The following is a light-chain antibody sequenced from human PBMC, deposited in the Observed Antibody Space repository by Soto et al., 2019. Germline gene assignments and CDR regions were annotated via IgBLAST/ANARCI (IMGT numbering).Light chain of an antibody. Sequence: ELVMTHSPATLSVSPGERATLSCRASQSVTTNMAWYQQKPGQAPRLLIYGASTRATGIPARFSGSGSGTDFTLTISSLQSEAFAVYYCQQYNNWTPWTFGQGTKV. V-gene: IGKV3-15*01. CDR2: GAS. J-gene: IGKJ1*01. CDR3: QQYNNWTPWT. CDR1: QSVTTN.